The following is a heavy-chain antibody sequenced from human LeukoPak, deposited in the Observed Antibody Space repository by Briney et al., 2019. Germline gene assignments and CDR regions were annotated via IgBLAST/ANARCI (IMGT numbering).Heavy chain of an antibody. D-gene: IGHD4-23*01. V-gene: IGHV3-48*02. CDR3: ARVQPPPTVVTPRYYYYGMDV. Sequence: GGSLTLSCAASRFTISSYSMNLVRLSPGTGLTWVSYISTISSTIYYADSVKGRFTISRDNAKNSLYLQMNSLRDEDTAVYYCARVQPPPTVVTPRYYYYGMDVWGQGTTVTVSS. CDR2: ISTISSTI. CDR1: RFTISSYS. J-gene: IGHJ6*02.